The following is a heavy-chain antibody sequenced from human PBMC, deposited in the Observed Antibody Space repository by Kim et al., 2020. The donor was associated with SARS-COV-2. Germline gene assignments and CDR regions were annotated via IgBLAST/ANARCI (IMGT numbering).Heavy chain of an antibody. D-gene: IGHD6-13*01. J-gene: IGHJ4*02. Sequence: SETLSLTCTVSGGSVSNTNFYWGWVRQPPGKGLDWIGIIYYSGTTYYNPSLKSRVTISVDTSKNQFSLELTSVTAADTAVYYCNGGSTDGIGFHYWGQGPLVTVSS. V-gene: IGHV4-39*01. CDR3: NGGSTDGIGFHY. CDR1: GGSVSNTNFY. CDR2: IYYSGTT.